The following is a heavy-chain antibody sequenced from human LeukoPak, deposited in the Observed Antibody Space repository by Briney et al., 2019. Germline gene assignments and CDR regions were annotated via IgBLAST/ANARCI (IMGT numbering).Heavy chain of an antibody. D-gene: IGHD3-22*01. Sequence: PGGSLRLSCAASGFTFSSYVMHGVRQAPGKGLEWVAFIRYDGSNKYYADSVKGRFTISRDNSKNTLYLQMNSLRAEDTAVYYCAKDGGGYYPSYYYYMDLWGKGTTVTISS. J-gene: IGHJ6*03. CDR3: AKDGGGYYPSYYYYMDL. V-gene: IGHV3-30*02. CDR2: IRYDGSNK. CDR1: GFTFSSYV.